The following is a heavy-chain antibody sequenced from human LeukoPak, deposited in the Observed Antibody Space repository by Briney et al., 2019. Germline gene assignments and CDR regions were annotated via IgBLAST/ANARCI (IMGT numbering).Heavy chain of an antibody. Sequence: SETLSLTCAVYGGSFSGYYWSWIRQPPGKGLEWIGEINHSGSTNYNPSLKSRVTISVDTSKNQFSLKLSSVTAADTAVYYCARQVPYYGSGSYYNVYYYYYMDVWGKGTTVTISS. CDR3: ARQVPYYGSGSYYNVYYYYYMDV. V-gene: IGHV4-34*01. D-gene: IGHD3-10*01. CDR1: GGSFSGYY. CDR2: INHSGST. J-gene: IGHJ6*03.